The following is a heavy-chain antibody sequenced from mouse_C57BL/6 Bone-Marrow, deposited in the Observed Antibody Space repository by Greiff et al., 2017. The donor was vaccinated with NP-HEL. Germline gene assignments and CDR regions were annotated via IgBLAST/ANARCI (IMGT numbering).Heavy chain of an antibody. D-gene: IGHD4-1*01. V-gene: IGHV5-17*01. CDR1: GFTFSDYG. Sequence: EVHLVESGGGLVKPGGSLKLSCAASGFTFSDYGMHWVRQAPEKGLEWVAYISSGSSTIYYADTVKGRFTISRDNATNTPFLQMTSRRSEDTAMYYCATNWDGLYYLDYWGQGTTLTASS. CDR3: ATNWDGLYYLDY. CDR2: ISSGSSTI. J-gene: IGHJ2*01.